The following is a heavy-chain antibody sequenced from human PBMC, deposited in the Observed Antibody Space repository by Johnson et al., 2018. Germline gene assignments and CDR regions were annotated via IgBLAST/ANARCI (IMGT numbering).Heavy chain of an antibody. V-gene: IGHV3-30*18. D-gene: IGHD5-18*01. CDR2: ILSDGSVK. CDR1: GFNLNNYG. CDR3: AKERFEDKAMFTY. Sequence: QVQLVQSGGGVVQPGRSLRLSCAGSGFNLNNYGMHWVRQAPGMGLEWVAVILSDGSVKESSDSVRGRFTISRDTSKNTLYLQMDSLRPEDTAMYYCAKERFEDKAMFTYWGQGNLVIVSS. J-gene: IGHJ4*02.